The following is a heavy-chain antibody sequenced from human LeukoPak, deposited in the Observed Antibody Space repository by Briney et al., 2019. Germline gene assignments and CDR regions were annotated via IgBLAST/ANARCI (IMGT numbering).Heavy chain of an antibody. D-gene: IGHD2-15*01. Sequence: TGGSLRLSCAASGFTFSSYSMNWVRQAPGKGLEWVSYISSSSSTICYADSVKGRFTISRDNAKNSLYLQMNSLGDEDTAVYYCASYYCSGGSCSDYWGQGTLVTVSS. CDR3: ASYYCSGGSCSDY. J-gene: IGHJ4*02. CDR2: ISSSSSTI. V-gene: IGHV3-48*02. CDR1: GFTFSSYS.